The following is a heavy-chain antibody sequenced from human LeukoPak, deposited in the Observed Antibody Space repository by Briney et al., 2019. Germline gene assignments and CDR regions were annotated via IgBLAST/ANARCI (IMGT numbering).Heavy chain of an antibody. D-gene: IGHD1-26*01. CDR1: GFSLSTSGVG. CDR3: AHRPLGQAEFDP. CDR2: IYWDDDK. V-gene: IGHV2-5*02. J-gene: IGHJ5*02. Sequence: ESGPTLVKPTQTLTLTCTFSGFSLSTSGVGVGWIRQPPGKALEWLALIYWDDDKPYSPSLKSRLTTTEDTSKNQVVLTMTNMDPVDTGTYYCAHRPLGQAEFDPWGQGTLVTVSS.